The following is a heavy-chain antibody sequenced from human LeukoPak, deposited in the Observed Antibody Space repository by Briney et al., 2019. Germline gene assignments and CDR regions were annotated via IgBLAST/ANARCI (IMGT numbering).Heavy chain of an antibody. CDR2: ISGSGGST. V-gene: IGHV3-23*01. Sequence: GWSLRLSCAASGFTFSSYAMSWVRQAPGKGLDWVSAISGSGGSTYYAGSVKGRLTISRDNSKNKLYLQMNSLRAEDTAVYYCAKGIYSSGWFDYRGPGTLVTVSS. CDR3: AKGIYSSGWFDY. D-gene: IGHD6-19*01. CDR1: GFTFSSYA. J-gene: IGHJ4*02.